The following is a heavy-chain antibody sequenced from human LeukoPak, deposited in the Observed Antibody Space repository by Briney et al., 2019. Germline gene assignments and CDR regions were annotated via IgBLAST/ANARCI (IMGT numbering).Heavy chain of an antibody. D-gene: IGHD3-22*01. J-gene: IGHJ4*02. CDR1: GRSISSSSYY. Sequence: PSETLSLTCTVYGRSISSSSYYWGWNRPPQGQGLEWIGSIYYSGSTYYNPSLKSRVTISVATSQYQFSLKLSSVTAADTAVYYSARECGNCYDSSGYFDYWGQGTLVTVSS. V-gene: IGHV4-39*07. CDR2: IYYSGST. CDR3: ARECGNCYDSSGYFDY.